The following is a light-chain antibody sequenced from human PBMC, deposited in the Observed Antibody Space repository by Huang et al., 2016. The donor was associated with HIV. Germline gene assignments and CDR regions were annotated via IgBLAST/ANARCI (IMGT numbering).Light chain of an antibody. J-gene: IGKJ1*01. CDR3: QQYNDWPRS. Sequence: EIVMTQSPGTLSVAPGERATLSCRASQNINTNLAWFQQKPGQAPRLLIYAASTRTADCPARFSGSGSRTEFTLTISSLQSEDIAVYYCQQYNDWPRSFGQGTKVE. V-gene: IGKV3-15*01. CDR1: QNINTN. CDR2: AAS.